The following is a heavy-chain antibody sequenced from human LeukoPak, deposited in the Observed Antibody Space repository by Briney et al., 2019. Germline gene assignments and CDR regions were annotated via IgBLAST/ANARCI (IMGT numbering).Heavy chain of an antibody. Sequence: PGGSLRLSCAASGFTFSSYAMSWVRQAPGKGLEWVSAISGSGGSTYYADSVKGRFTISRDNAKNSLYLQMNSLRAEDTAVYYCARTPRRILYYYYGMDVWGQGTTVTVSS. D-gene: IGHD4-23*01. CDR2: ISGSGGST. V-gene: IGHV3-23*01. J-gene: IGHJ6*02. CDR3: ARTPRRILYYYYGMDV. CDR1: GFTFSSYA.